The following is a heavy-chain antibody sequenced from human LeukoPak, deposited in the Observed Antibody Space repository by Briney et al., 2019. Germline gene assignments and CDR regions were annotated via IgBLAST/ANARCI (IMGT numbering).Heavy chain of an antibody. CDR2: INHSGST. CDR3: ARGGGQWYMDV. V-gene: IGHV4-34*01. Sequence: PSETLSLTCAVYGGSFSGYYWSWIRQPPGKGLEWIGEINHSGSTNYNPSLKSRVTISVDTSKSQFSLNLSSVTAVDTAVYYCARGGGQWYMDVWGKGTTVTVSS. CDR1: GGSFSGYY. J-gene: IGHJ6*03. D-gene: IGHD6-19*01.